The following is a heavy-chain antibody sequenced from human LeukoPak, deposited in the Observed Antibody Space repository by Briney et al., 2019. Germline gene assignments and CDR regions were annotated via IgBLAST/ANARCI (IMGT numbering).Heavy chain of an antibody. Sequence: GASVKVSCKASGYTFTTYGISWVRQAPGQGLEWMGWISTYRGNTNYAQKLQGRVTMTTDTTTSTAYMELRSMRSDDTDVYYCAREDRPEGVVPATRNYFYYGMDVWGQGTTVTVSS. CDR3: AREDRPEGVVPATRNYFYYGMDV. CDR1: GYTFTTYG. CDR2: ISTYRGNT. J-gene: IGHJ6*02. D-gene: IGHD2-2*01. V-gene: IGHV1-18*01.